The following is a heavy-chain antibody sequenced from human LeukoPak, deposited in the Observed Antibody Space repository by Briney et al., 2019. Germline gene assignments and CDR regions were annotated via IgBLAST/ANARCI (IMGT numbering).Heavy chain of an antibody. J-gene: IGHJ4*02. CDR1: GGSISSYY. CDR2: IYYSGST. CDR3: ARGSEAAVFDY. Sequence: PSETLSLTRTVSGGSISSYYWSWIRQPPGKGLEWIGYIYYSGSTDYNPSLKSRVTISVDTSKNQFSLKLSSVTAADTAVYYCARGSEAAVFDYWGQGTLVTVSS. D-gene: IGHD6-13*01. V-gene: IGHV4-59*01.